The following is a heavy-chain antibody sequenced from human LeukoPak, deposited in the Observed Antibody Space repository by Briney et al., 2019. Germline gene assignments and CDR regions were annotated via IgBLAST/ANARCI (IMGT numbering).Heavy chain of an antibody. CDR3: ARDLIAAVGSTYYYYGMDV. Sequence: GGSLRLSCAASGFTFDDYTMNWVRQAPGKGLEWVSSISSSYSYISYADSVKGRFTISRDNAKDSLYLQMNSLRAEDTAVYYCARDLIAAVGSTYYYYGMDVWGQGTTVTVSS. CDR2: ISSSYSYI. CDR1: GFTFDDYT. J-gene: IGHJ6*02. V-gene: IGHV3-21*01. D-gene: IGHD6-13*01.